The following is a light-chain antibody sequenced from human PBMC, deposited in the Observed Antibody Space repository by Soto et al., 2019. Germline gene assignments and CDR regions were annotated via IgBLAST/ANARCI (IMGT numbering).Light chain of an antibody. CDR1: QSISSY. CDR3: QQSYSTPYT. CDR2: AAS. Sequence: DIQMTQSPSSLSASVGDRVTITCRASQSISSYLNWYQQKPGKAPKLLIYAASSLQSGVPSRFSGSGSVTDFTLSLSSVQPEDFATYYCQQSYSTPYTFGQGTKLEIK. V-gene: IGKV1-39*01. J-gene: IGKJ2*01.